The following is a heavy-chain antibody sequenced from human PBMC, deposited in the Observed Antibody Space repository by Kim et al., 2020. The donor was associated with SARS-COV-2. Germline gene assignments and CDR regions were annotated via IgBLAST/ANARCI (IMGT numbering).Heavy chain of an antibody. CDR3: VKDSHGYFDASGYMES. J-gene: IGHJ4*02. D-gene: IGHD5-12*01. Sequence: GGSLRLSCAASGFTFDDFAMHWVRQPPGKGLEWLARCNWDGGGTDYADSVKGRFTISRDNTKNSLFLQMNSVRAEDTALYYCVKDSHGYFDASGYMESWGQAALVTVSS. CDR2: CNWDGGGT. V-gene: IGHV3-43D*03. CDR1: GFTFDDFA.